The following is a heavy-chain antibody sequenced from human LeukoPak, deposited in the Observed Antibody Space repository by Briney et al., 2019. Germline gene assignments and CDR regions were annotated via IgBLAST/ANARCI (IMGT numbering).Heavy chain of an antibody. D-gene: IGHD3-10*01. V-gene: IGHV3-74*01. CDR2: INTDGSST. J-gene: IGHJ3*02. CDR1: GFTFSSYA. CDR3: ARKGNAFDI. Sequence: GGSLRLSCAASGFTFSSYAMSWVRQAPGKGLVWVSRINTDGSSTDYADSVKGRFTISRDNAKNTLHLQMNSLRAEDTAVYYCARKGNAFDIWGQGTMVTVSS.